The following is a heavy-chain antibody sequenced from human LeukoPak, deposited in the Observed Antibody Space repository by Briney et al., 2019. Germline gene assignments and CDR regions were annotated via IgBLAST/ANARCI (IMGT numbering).Heavy chain of an antibody. CDR2: IYPGDSDT. CDR1: GYSFTSYW. CDR3: ARHGPTYYYDSSGSMGDY. J-gene: IGHJ4*02. D-gene: IGHD3-22*01. Sequence: GESLKISCKGSGYSFTSYWIGWVRQMPGKGLEWMGIIYPGDSDTRYGPSFQGQVTISADKSISTAYLQWSSLKASDTAMYYCARHGPTYYYDSSGSMGDYWGQGTLDTVSP. V-gene: IGHV5-51*01.